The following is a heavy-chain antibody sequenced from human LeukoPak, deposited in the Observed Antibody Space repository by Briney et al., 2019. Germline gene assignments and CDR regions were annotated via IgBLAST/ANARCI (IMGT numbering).Heavy chain of an antibody. Sequence: GASVKVSCKASGYTFTSYGISWVRQAPGQGLEWMGWISAYNGNTNYAQKLQGRVTMTTDTSTSTAYMELRSLRSDDTAVYYCARGPRRLVAANTWFDPWGQGTLVTVSS. CDR3: ARGPRRLVAANTWFDP. D-gene: IGHD2-15*01. CDR2: ISAYNGNT. V-gene: IGHV1-18*01. J-gene: IGHJ5*02. CDR1: GYTFTSYG.